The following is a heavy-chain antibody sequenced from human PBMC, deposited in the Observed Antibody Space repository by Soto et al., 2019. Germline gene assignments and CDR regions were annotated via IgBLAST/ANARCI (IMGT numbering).Heavy chain of an antibody. CDR3: AKESTQITIFGVAPD. Sequence: PWGSLRLSCAASGFTFISYGMHFFRHSPFKWLEWVAVISYDGSNKYYADSVKGRFTISRDNSKNTLYLQMNSLRAEDTAVYYCAKESTQITIFGVAPDWGQGTLVTVSS. CDR1: GFTFISYG. V-gene: IGHV3-30*18. CDR2: ISYDGSNK. D-gene: IGHD3-3*01. J-gene: IGHJ4*02.